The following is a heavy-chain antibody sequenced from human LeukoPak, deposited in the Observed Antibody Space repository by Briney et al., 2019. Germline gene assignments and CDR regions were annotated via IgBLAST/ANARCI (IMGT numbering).Heavy chain of an antibody. CDR3: ARGVTTVTSIDY. Sequence: PSETLSLTCSVSGYSISSGYSWGWIRQPPGKGLEWIGNIYHSGSTYYNPSLKSRVTISVDTSKNQFSLKLSSVTAADTAVYYCARGVTTVTSIDYWGQGTLVTVSS. J-gene: IGHJ4*02. CDR2: IYHSGST. D-gene: IGHD4-17*01. CDR1: GYSISSGYS. V-gene: IGHV4-38-2*02.